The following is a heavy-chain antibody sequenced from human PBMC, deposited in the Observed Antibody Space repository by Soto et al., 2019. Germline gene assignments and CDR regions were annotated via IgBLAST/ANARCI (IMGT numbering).Heavy chain of an antibody. Sequence: SVKVSCKASGFTFSSSAVQWVRQARGQRLEWIGWIVVGSGNTNYAQKFQERVTITRDMSTSTAYMELSSLRSEDTAVYYCARVLPRTGRACSSASCYFGPDYWGQGTLVTVSS. CDR3: ARVLPRTGRACSSASCYFGPDY. CDR1: GFTFSSSA. J-gene: IGHJ4*02. D-gene: IGHD2-2*01. V-gene: IGHV1-58*01. CDR2: IVVGSGNT.